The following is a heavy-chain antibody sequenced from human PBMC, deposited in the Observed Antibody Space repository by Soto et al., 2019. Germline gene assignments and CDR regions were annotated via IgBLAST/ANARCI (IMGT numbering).Heavy chain of an antibody. D-gene: IGHD3-3*01. CDR2: ISAYNGNT. CDR3: ARDLLSYYDFWSGYYSTGPSYYYYMDV. Sequence: ASVKVSCKASGYTFTSYGISWVRQAPGQGLEWMGWISAYNGNTNYAQKLQGRVTMTTDTSTSTAYMELGSLRSDDTAVYYCARDLLSYYDFWSGYYSTGPSYYYYMDVWGKGTTVTVSS. J-gene: IGHJ6*03. V-gene: IGHV1-18*01. CDR1: GYTFTSYG.